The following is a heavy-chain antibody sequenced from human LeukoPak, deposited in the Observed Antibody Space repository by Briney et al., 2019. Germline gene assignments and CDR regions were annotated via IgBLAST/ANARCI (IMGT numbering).Heavy chain of an antibody. Sequence: SETLSLTCSGSGGSISSGGYYWSWIRQHPGKGLEWIGYIYYSGSTYYNPSLKSRVTISVDTSKNQFSLKLSSVTAADTAVYYCARFSDSSGYGFDYWGQGTLVTVSS. J-gene: IGHJ4*02. V-gene: IGHV4-31*03. CDR3: ARFSDSSGYGFDY. CDR2: IYYSGST. CDR1: GGSISSGGYY. D-gene: IGHD3-22*01.